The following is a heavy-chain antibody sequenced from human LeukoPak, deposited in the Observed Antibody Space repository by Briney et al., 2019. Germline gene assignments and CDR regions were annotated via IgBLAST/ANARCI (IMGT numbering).Heavy chain of an antibody. Sequence: GGSLRLSCEGFGLTFSRDWMSWVRQAPGKGLEWVANIKQDGGETYYGDSVKGRFTISRDNAKNTLYLQMNSLRAEDTAVYYCASPLGGTRLDAFDIWGQGTMVTVSS. CDR3: ASPLGGTRLDAFDI. CDR2: IKQDGGET. V-gene: IGHV3-7*01. J-gene: IGHJ3*02. CDR1: GLTFSRDW. D-gene: IGHD3-16*01.